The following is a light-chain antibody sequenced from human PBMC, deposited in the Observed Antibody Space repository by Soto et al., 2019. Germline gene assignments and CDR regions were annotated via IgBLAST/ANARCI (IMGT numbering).Light chain of an antibody. CDR1: HSISSW. V-gene: IGKV1-5*01. Sequence: DIKMTQSPSTLSASVGDRVTITCRASHSISSWLAWYQQKPGKAPKLLVYDASTLQSGVASRFSGSGSGTEFTLIISGLQPDDSATYYCQQYTNTNNPWMFGQRTKVDI. CDR3: QQYTNTNNPWM. J-gene: IGKJ1*01. CDR2: DAS.